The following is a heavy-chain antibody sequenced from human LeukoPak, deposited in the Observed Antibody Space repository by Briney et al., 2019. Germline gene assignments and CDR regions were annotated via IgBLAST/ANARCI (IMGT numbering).Heavy chain of an antibody. CDR2: IYSSGST. V-gene: IGHV4-59*08. J-gene: IGHJ4*02. D-gene: IGHD7-27*01. CDR3: ARGWGYFDY. CDR1: GGSISSYS. Sequence: PSETLSLTCTVSGGSISSYSWTWIRQPPGKGLEWIANIYSSGSTDYNPSLKRRVTISVDTSKSQLSLRLNSVTAADTAVYCCARGWGYFDYWGQGTPVTVSS.